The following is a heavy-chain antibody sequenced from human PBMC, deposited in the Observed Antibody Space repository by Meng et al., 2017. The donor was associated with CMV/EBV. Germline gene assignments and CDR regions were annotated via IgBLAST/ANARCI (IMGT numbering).Heavy chain of an antibody. CDR3: AKDAPSYGVSPSYYYYGMDV. D-gene: IGHD4-17*01. J-gene: IGHJ6*02. CDR2: IRYDGSNR. Sequence: GESLKISCAASGFTFSSYGMHWVRQAPGKGLDWVAFIRYDGSNRYYADSVKGRFTISRDNSKNTLYLQMNSLRPEDTAVYYCAKDAPSYGVSPSYYYYGMDVWGQGITVTVSS. V-gene: IGHV3-30*02. CDR1: GFTFSSYG.